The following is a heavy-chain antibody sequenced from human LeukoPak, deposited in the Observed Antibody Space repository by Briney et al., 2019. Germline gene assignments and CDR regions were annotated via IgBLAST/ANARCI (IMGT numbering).Heavy chain of an antibody. CDR2: INTNTGNP. J-gene: IGHJ6*02. CDR1: GYTFTGYY. CDR3: ARAPFMATVTTRPGMDV. D-gene: IGHD4-17*01. V-gene: IGHV7-4-1*02. Sequence: ASVKVSFKASGYTFTGYYMHWVRQAPGQGLEWMGWINTNTGNPTYAQGFTGRFVFSLDTSVSTVYLQISSLKAEDTAVYNCARAPFMATVTTRPGMDVWGQGTTVTVSS.